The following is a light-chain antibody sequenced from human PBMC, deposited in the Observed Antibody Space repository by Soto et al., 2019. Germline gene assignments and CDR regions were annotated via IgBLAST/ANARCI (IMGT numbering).Light chain of an antibody. CDR2: AAS. Sequence: AMRMTPSPFSLSATAGDSVTIXXRASQYIDNYLAWYQQNPGKAPKLXISAASTLQSGVPSRFSGSGSGTDFTLTISSLQSEDFATFYCQQYYSDPLTFGGGTKVDIK. J-gene: IGKJ4*01. CDR1: QYIDNY. CDR3: QQYYSDPLT. V-gene: IGKV1-8*01.